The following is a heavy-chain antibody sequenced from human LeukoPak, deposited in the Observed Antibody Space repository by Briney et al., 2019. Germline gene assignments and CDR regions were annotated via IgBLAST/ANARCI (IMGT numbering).Heavy chain of an antibody. CDR3: AIDRGYSSVSSYGVDV. CDR1: GASISSYY. V-gene: IGHV4-59*01. D-gene: IGHD6-19*01. CDR2: IYYSGST. J-gene: IGHJ6*02. Sequence: SETLSLTCTVSGASISSYYWSWIRQPPGKGLEWLGYIYYSGSTNYNPSHKGRVAISVDTSKNQYSLKLSSVTAADTAVYYWAIDRGYSSVSSYGVDVWGQGTTVTVSS.